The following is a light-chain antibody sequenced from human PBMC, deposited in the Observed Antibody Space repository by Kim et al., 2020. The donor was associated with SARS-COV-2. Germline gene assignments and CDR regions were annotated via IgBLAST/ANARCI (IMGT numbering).Light chain of an antibody. V-gene: IGLV4-60*03. CDR3: ETWDTNTRV. J-gene: IGLJ3*02. Sequence: LGPSDKLTRTLGGGSYIIAWHQQQPGKAHRYLMRLGGRGSRSKGGGVPDRFSGSSSGADRYLTISNLQSEDEADYYCETWDTNTRVFGGGTQLTVL. CDR2: LGGRGSR. CDR1: GGSYI.